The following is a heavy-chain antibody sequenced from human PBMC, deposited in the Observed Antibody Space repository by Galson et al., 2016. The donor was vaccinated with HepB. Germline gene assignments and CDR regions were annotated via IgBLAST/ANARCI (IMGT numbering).Heavy chain of an antibody. CDR2: ISWNSRSI. J-gene: IGHJ4*02. CDR1: GFTFEDYA. D-gene: IGHD3-3*01. CDR3: AKSLRVLRPLND. V-gene: IGHV3-9*01. Sequence: SLRLSCAASGFTFEDYALHWVRQTPGKGLEWVSGISWNSRSIGYADSVKGRFTVSRDNAKRSLYLQMNSLRTEDTALYLCAKSLRVLRPLNDWGQGSQVIGS.